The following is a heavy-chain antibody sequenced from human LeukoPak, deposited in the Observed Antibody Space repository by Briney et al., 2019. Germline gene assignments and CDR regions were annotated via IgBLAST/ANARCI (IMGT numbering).Heavy chain of an antibody. J-gene: IGHJ2*01. Sequence: GRSLRLSCAASGFTFSSYGMHWVRQAPGKGLEWVAIISCDGSNKYYADSVQGRFTISRDNSKNTLYLQMNSLRAEDTAVYYCAKDLGGGSGCYDLWGRGTLVTVSS. D-gene: IGHD6-19*01. CDR2: ISCDGSNK. CDR3: AKDLGGGSGCYDL. V-gene: IGHV3-30*18. CDR1: GFTFSSYG.